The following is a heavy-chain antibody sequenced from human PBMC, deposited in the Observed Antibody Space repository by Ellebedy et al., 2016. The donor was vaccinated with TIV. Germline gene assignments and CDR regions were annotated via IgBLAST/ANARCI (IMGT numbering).Heavy chain of an antibody. CDR3: ASRPNGDYHFLDY. CDR1: GFIVSSNY. J-gene: IGHJ4*02. CDR2: IYSGGGT. D-gene: IGHD4-17*01. Sequence: PGGSLRLSCAASGFIVSSNYMSWVRQAPGKGLEWVSIIYSGGGTYYADSVKGRFTISRDNSKNTLYLQMNSLKVEDTDVYYCASRPNGDYHFLDYWGQGTLVTVSS. V-gene: IGHV3-66*01.